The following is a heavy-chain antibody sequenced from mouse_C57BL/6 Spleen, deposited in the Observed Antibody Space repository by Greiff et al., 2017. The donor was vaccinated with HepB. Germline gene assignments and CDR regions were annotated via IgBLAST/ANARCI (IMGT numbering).Heavy chain of an antibody. CDR1: GYTFTSYW. D-gene: IGHD1-1*01. CDR2: IDPSDSYT. J-gene: IGHJ3*01. V-gene: IGHV1-69*01. Sequence: VQLQQPGAELVMPGASVKLSCKASGYTFTSYWMHWVKQRPGQGLEWIGEIDPSDSYTNYNQKFKGKSTLTVDKSSSTAYMQLSRLTSEDSAVYYCARHYYGSSPWFAYWGQGTLVTVSA. CDR3: ARHYYGSSPWFAY.